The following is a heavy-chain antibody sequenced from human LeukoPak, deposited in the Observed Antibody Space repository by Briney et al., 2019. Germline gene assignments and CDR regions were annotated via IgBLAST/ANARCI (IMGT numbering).Heavy chain of an antibody. V-gene: IGHV4-38-2*01. D-gene: IGHD1-26*01. CDR2: IYHSGST. CDR1: GYSISSGYY. CDR3: ARHLLPMVGATNWFDP. J-gene: IGHJ5*02. Sequence: SETLSLTCAVSGYSISSGYYWGWIRQPPGKGLEWIGSIYHSGSTYYNPSLKSRVTISVDTSKNQFSLKLSSVTAADTAVYYCARHLLPMVGATNWFDPWGQGTLVTVSS.